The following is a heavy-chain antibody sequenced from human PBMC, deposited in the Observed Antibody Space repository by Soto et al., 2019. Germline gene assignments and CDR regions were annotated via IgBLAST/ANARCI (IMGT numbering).Heavy chain of an antibody. CDR2: INPSGGST. CDR1: GYTFTSYY. J-gene: IGHJ4*02. CDR3: AFCRDGCNSLTSFDF. Sequence: ASVKVSCKASGYTFTSYYMHWVRQAPGQGLEWMGIINPSGGSTSYAQKFQGRVTMTRDTSTSTVYMELSSLRSEDTAVYYCAFCRDGCNSLTSFDFSGQGPLVTVS. D-gene: IGHD2-15*01. V-gene: IGHV1-46*01.